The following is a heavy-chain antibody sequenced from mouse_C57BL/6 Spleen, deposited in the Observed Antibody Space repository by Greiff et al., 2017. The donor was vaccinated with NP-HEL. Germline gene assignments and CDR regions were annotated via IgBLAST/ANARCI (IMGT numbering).Heavy chain of an antibody. CDR3: ARDRDPRYFDV. V-gene: IGHV5-16*01. CDR1: GFTFSDYY. CDR2: INYDGGST. Sequence: EVKLVESEGGLVQPGSSMKLSCPASGFTFSDYYMAWVRQVPEKGLEWVANINYDGGSTYYLDSLKSRFIISRDNAKNILYLQMSSLKSEDTATYYCARDRDPRYFDVWGTGTTVTVSS. J-gene: IGHJ1*03. D-gene: IGHD3-1*01.